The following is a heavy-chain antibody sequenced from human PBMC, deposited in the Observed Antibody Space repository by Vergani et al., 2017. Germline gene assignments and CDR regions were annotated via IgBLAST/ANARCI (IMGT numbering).Heavy chain of an antibody. CDR2: IIPILGIA. J-gene: IGHJ4*02. V-gene: IGHV1-69*04. CDR1: GGTFSSYA. CDR3: ARDPGSSSWYY. D-gene: IGHD6-13*01. Sequence: QVQLVQSGAEVKKPGASVKVSCKASGGTFSSYAISWVRQAPGQGLEWMGRIIPILGIANYAQKFQGRVTITADKSTSTAYMELRSLRSDDTAVYYCARDPGSSSWYYWGQGTLVTVSS.